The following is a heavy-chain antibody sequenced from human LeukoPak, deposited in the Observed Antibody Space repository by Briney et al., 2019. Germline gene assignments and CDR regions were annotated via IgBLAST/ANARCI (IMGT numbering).Heavy chain of an antibody. CDR2: INAGNGNT. D-gene: IGHD4-17*01. J-gene: IGHJ5*02. Sequence: RASVKVSCKASGYTFTRYAMHWVRQAPGQRLEWIGWINAGNGNTKYSQEFQGRVTITRDTSASTACMELSSLRSEDMAVYYCARAHYGDYGYQNWFDPWGQGTLVTVSS. CDR1: GYTFTRYA. V-gene: IGHV1-3*03. CDR3: ARAHYGDYGYQNWFDP.